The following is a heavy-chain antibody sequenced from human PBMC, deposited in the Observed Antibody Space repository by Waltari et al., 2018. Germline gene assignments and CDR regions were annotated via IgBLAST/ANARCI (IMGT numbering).Heavy chain of an antibody. Sequence: EVQLLESGGGLVQPGGSLRLSCAASGFTFSSYVMSWVRRAPGKGLEWVSGISDSGGSTYYADSLKGRFTISRDNSKNTLYLQMNSLRAEDTAVYYCAKDRLADFWEFDPWGQGTLVTVSS. CDR3: AKDRLADFWEFDP. J-gene: IGHJ5*02. CDR1: GFTFSSYV. V-gene: IGHV3-23*01. D-gene: IGHD3-3*01. CDR2: ISDSGGST.